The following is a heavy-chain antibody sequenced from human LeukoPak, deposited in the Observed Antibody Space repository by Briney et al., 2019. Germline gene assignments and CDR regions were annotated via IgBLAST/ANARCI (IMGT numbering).Heavy chain of an antibody. CDR3: AKQPVPYGDQYYFDY. CDR1: VFTFSSYA. D-gene: IGHD4-17*01. V-gene: IGHV3-23*01. CDR2: ISGSSGST. J-gene: IGHJ4*02. Sequence: GGSLRLSCGASVFTFSSYAVSWVRRARGKGLEWVSAISGSSGSTFYADSGKGRFTISRDNSKNTLYLQMNSLRAEDTAVYYCAKQPVPYGDQYYFDYWGQGTLVTVSS.